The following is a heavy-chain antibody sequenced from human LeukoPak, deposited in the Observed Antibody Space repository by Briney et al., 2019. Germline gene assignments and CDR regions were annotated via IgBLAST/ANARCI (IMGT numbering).Heavy chain of an antibody. V-gene: IGHV7-4-1*02. J-gene: IGHJ4*02. CDR1: GYTFTSYA. CDR3: ARGSTYYYDNSAYRY. Sequence: ASVKVSCKASGYTFTSYAMNWVRQAPGQGPEWMGWINTNTGNPTYALGFTGRFVFSLDTSVSTAYLQISSLKAEDTAVYYCARGSTYYYDNSAYRYWGQGTLVTVSS. CDR2: INTNTGNP. D-gene: IGHD3-22*01.